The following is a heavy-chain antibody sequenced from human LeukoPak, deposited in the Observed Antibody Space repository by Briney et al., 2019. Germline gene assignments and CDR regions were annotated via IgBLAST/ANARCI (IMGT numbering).Heavy chain of an antibody. Sequence: SETLSLTCAVYGGSFSGYYWSWIRQPPGKGLEWIGEINHSGSTNYNPSLKSRVTISVDTSKNQFSLKLSSVTAADTAVYYCARDPPTTAMVNYFDYWGQGTLVTVSS. J-gene: IGHJ4*02. CDR1: GGSFSGYY. D-gene: IGHD5-18*01. CDR2: INHSGST. CDR3: ARDPPTTAMVNYFDY. V-gene: IGHV4-34*01.